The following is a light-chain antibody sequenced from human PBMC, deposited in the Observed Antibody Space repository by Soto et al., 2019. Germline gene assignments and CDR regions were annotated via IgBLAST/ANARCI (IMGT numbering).Light chain of an antibody. J-gene: IGLJ1*01. V-gene: IGLV2-14*01. CDR3: SSYTSTSTFV. CDR1: SSDIGGYNY. CDR2: DVT. Sequence: QSALTQPASVAGSPGQSITISCTGTSSDIGGYNYVSWHQQYPGKVPKLIIYDVTYRPSGVSDRFSGSKSGNTASLTISGLQAEDEADYYCSSYTSTSTFVFGSGTKLTVL.